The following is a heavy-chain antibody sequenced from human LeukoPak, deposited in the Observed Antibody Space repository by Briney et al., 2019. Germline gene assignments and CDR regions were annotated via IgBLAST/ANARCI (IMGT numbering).Heavy chain of an antibody. V-gene: IGHV5-51*01. CDR2: IYPGDVDS. J-gene: IGHJ6*02. Sequence: GESLKIPCKGSGYTYPSYCIGWVLHMPGKGLEWRRIIYPGDVDSSYSMSFQGQVTISAEKSISTASVHWGRLKASDPAMYCCARLYSNGMDVWGQGTTVTVSS. CDR1: GYTYPSYC. CDR3: ARLYSNGMDV.